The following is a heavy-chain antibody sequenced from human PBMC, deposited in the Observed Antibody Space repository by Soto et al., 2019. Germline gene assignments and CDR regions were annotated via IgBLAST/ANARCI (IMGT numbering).Heavy chain of an antibody. J-gene: IGHJ4*02. D-gene: IGHD3-10*01. CDR2: IYYSGST. CDR1: GGSISSYY. V-gene: IGHV4-59*01. Sequence: SETLSLTCTVSGGSISSYYWSWIRQPPGKGLEWIGYIYYSGSTNYNPSLKSRVTISVDTSKNQFSLKLSSVTAADTAVYYCARVSVRGVIIHFDYWGQGTLVTVSS. CDR3: ARVSVRGVIIHFDY.